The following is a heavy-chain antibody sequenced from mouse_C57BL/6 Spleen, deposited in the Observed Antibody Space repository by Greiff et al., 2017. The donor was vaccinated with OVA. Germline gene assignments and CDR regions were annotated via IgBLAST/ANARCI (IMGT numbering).Heavy chain of an antibody. J-gene: IGHJ2*01. CDR1: GYTFTNYW. Sequence: VQLQQSGAELVRPGTSVKMSCKASGYTFTNYWIGWAKQRPGHGLEWIGDIYPGGGYTNYNEKFKGKATLTADKSSSTAYMQFSSLTSEDSAIYYCARGTVVATSYYFDYWGQGTTLTVSS. D-gene: IGHD1-1*01. V-gene: IGHV1-63*01. CDR3: ARGTVVATSYYFDY. CDR2: IYPGGGYT.